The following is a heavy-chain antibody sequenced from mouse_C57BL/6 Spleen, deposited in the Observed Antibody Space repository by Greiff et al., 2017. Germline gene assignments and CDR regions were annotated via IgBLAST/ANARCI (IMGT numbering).Heavy chain of an antibody. CDR2: IDPSDSYT. V-gene: IGHV1-50*01. Sequence: QVQLQQPGAELVKPGASVKLSCKASGYTFTSYWMQWVKQRPGQGLEWIGEIDPSDSYTNYNQKFKGKATLTVDTSSSTAYMQRSSLTSEDSAVYYCARDYYGSSYGYWGQGTTLTVSS. CDR1: GYTFTSYW. CDR3: ARDYYGSSYGY. J-gene: IGHJ2*01. D-gene: IGHD1-1*01.